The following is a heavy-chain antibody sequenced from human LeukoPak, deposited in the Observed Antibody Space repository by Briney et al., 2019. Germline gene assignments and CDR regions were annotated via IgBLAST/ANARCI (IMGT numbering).Heavy chain of an antibody. CDR3: ARHPFATPFDY. Sequence: SETLSLTCNVSGGSISNYYWSGIRQPPGKGLEWIGYMYHTGHTMYNSSLKSRVTMSLDTSNNHFSLRLSSVTAADTAVYYCARHPFATPFDYWGPGTVVTVSS. D-gene: IGHD2-15*01. V-gene: IGHV4-59*08. J-gene: IGHJ4*02. CDR2: MYHTGHT. CDR1: GGSISNYY.